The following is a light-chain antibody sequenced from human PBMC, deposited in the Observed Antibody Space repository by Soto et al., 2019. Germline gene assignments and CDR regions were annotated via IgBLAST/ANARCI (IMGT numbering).Light chain of an antibody. CDR3: QQYGISRWT. J-gene: IGKJ1*01. V-gene: IGKV3-20*01. CDR2: DAS. Sequence: LKLSPCAVSVSPEARATLSCRASQSIDKNYLTWYQQKPGQAPRVLIYDASTRATGIPDRFSGSGSGTDFTLTISRLEPEDFAVYYCQQYGISRWTFGQGTKVDIK. CDR1: QSIDKNY.